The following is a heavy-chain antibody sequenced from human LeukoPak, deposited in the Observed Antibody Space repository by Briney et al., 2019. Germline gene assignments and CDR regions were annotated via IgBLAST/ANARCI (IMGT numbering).Heavy chain of an antibody. V-gene: IGHV4-59*08. CDR3: ARKPIFASGRHWYYFDN. Sequence: SETLSLTCTVSGDSFSSYYWSWIRQPPGKGLEWIGFIYYSGSTNYNPSLKSRVPMSVDSSKNQFSLKLTSVTAADTAVYYCARKPIFASGRHWYYFDNWGQGTLVTVSS. CDR2: IYYSGST. D-gene: IGHD3-10*01. J-gene: IGHJ4*02. CDR1: GDSFSSYY.